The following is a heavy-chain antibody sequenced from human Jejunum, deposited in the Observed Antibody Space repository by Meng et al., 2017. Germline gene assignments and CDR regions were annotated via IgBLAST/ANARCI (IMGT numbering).Heavy chain of an antibody. J-gene: IGHJ4*02. D-gene: IGHD1-26*01. CDR3: AREPYTGNFYFNY. Sequence: QVQLVEAGGGVVRPGRALRLSGAASGFTFNHYAMHWVRQAPGKGLEWVAEISYDGSNKYYADSVKGRFTISRDNSKNTLYLQMNSLRPEDTAVYYCAREPYTGNFYFNYWGQGTLVTVSS. CDR2: ISYDGSNK. V-gene: IGHV3-30-3*01. CDR1: GFTFNHYA.